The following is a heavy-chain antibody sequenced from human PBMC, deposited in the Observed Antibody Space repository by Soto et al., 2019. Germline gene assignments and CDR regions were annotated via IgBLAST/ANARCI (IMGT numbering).Heavy chain of an antibody. CDR3: ARGRQRRNCFDP. CDR1: GGSYSGYY. V-gene: IGHV4-34*01. CDR2: INHSGST. J-gene: IGHJ5*02. Sequence: SETLSLTCAVYGGSYSGYYWHWIRQPPWKGLEWVGEINHSGSTNYNPSLKSRGTISVDTSKNKFSLKLSSVTAADTAVYYCARGRQRRNCFDPWGQGTLVT.